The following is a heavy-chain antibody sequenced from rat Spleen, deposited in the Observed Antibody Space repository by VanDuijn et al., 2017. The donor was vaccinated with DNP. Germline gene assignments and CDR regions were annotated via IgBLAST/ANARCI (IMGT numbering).Heavy chain of an antibody. CDR2: ISYSGST. V-gene: IGHV3-1*01. D-gene: IGHD1-11*01. J-gene: IGHJ3*01. CDR3: ARGDYGGYSHWFDY. Sequence: EVQLQESGPGLVKPSQSLSLTCSVTGYSITSTYWGWIRKFPGNKMEWIGHISYSGSTRYHPSLKSRISITRDTSKNQFFLQVDSVTTEDTATYYCARGDYGGYSHWFDYWGQGTLVTVSS. CDR1: GYSITSTY.